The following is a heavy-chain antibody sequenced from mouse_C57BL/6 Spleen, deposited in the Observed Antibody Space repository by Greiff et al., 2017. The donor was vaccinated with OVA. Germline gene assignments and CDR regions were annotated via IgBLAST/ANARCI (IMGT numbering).Heavy chain of an antibody. V-gene: IGHV1-55*01. D-gene: IGHD2-3*01. CDR1: GYTFTSYW. Sequence: QVQLQQPGAELVKPGASVKMSCKASGYTFTSYWITWVKQRPGQGLEWIGDIYPGSGSTNYNEKFKSKATLTVDTSSSTAYMQLSSLTSEDSAVYYCARCDGYPPYAMDYWGQGTSVTVSS. CDR3: ARCDGYPPYAMDY. J-gene: IGHJ4*01. CDR2: IYPGSGST.